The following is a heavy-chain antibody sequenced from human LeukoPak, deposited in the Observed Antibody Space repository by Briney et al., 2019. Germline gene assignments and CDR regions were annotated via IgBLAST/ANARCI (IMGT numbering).Heavy chain of an antibody. V-gene: IGHV1-8*01. CDR2: MNPNSGNT. Sequence: GASVKVSCKASGYTFTTYDINWVRQATGQGLEWMGWMNPNSGNTDYAQKFQGRVTMTRNTSITTAYMELSNLRSEDTAVYYCARGPPEHPQGYWGQGTLVTVSS. CDR1: GYTFTTYD. D-gene: IGHD1-14*01. J-gene: IGHJ4*02. CDR3: ARGPPEHPQGY.